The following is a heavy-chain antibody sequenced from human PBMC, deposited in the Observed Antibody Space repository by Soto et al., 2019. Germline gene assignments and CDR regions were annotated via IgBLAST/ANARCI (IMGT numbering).Heavy chain of an antibody. CDR3: AKAPQYYYDSSGYYGSGAFDY. D-gene: IGHD3-22*01. CDR1: GFTFSSYA. J-gene: IGHJ4*02. CDR2: ISGSGGST. V-gene: IGHV3-23*01. Sequence: LILSCAAAGFTFSSYAMSWVRQAPGKGLEWVSAISGSGGSTYYADSVKGRFTISRDNSKNTLYLQMNSLRAEDTAVYYCAKAPQYYYDSSGYYGSGAFDYWGQGTLVPVSS.